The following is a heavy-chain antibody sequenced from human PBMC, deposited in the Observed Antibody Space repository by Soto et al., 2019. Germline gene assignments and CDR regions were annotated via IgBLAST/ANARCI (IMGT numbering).Heavy chain of an antibody. CDR1: GGSISSGGYY. D-gene: IGHD1-1*01. J-gene: IGHJ2*01. V-gene: IGHV4-31*03. CDR3: ARDEGTDSFDWYFDL. CDR2: IYYSGST. Sequence: QVQLQESGPGLVKPSQTLSLTCTVSGGSISSGGYYWSWIRQHPGKGLEWIGYIYYSGSTYYNPSLKIRVTISVDTSKNQFSLKLSSVTAADTAVYYCARDEGTDSFDWYFDLWGRGTLVTVSS.